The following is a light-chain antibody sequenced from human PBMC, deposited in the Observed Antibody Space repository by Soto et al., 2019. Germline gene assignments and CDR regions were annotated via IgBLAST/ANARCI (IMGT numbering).Light chain of an antibody. CDR2: EVN. V-gene: IGLV2-14*01. CDR3: SSYTSSSTLGVV. CDR1: SSDVGGYNY. J-gene: IGLJ2*01. Sequence: QSALTQPASVSGSPGQSITISCTGTSSDVGGYNYVSWYQQHPGKAPKLMIYEVNNRPSGVSNRFSGSKSGNTASLAISGLQAEDEDDYYCSSYTSSSTLGVVFGGGTKLTVL.